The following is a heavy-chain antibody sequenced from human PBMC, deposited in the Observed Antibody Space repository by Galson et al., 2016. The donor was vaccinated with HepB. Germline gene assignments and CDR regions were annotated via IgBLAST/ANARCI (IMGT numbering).Heavy chain of an antibody. CDR2: ISGSGGST. Sequence: SLRLSCAASGFTFRSYAMSWVRQAPGKGLEWVSGISGSGGSTYYADSEKGRFTISRDNSKNTLYLQMNSPRAEDTAVYYCAKRARSASSCYDYWGQGTLVTVSS. D-gene: IGHD2-15*01. V-gene: IGHV3-23*01. CDR3: AKRARSASSCYDY. CDR1: GFTFRSYA. J-gene: IGHJ4*02.